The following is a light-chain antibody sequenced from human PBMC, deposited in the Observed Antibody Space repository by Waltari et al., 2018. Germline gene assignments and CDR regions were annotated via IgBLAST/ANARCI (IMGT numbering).Light chain of an antibody. Sequence: SYVLTQPPPVHMPSGQTARLTRGDNNLRSKTVNRYQQKPGQAPLLVVSDDTDRPSGIPERISGSHSGTTATLTISRVEAGDEADYYCHVWDSISDHVIFGGGTKLTVL. CDR2: DDT. J-gene: IGLJ2*01. V-gene: IGLV3-21*02. CDR3: HVWDSISDHVI. CDR1: NLRSKT.